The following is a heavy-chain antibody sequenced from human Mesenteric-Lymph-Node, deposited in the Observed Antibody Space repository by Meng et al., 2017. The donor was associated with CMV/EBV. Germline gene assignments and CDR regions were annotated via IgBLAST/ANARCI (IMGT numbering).Heavy chain of an antibody. D-gene: IGHD2-15*01. J-gene: IGHJ4*02. CDR3: AKDPGNAYCSGNTCYFDY. CDR2: IWYDGSNK. V-gene: IGHV3-33*06. Sequence: GGSLRLSCAASGFTFSTYAMHWVRQAPGKGLEWVAIIWYDGSNKYYADSVKGRFTISRDNSRNTLYLQMNSLRGEDTAVYYCAKDPGNAYCSGNTCYFDYWGQGTLVTVSS. CDR1: GFTFSTYA.